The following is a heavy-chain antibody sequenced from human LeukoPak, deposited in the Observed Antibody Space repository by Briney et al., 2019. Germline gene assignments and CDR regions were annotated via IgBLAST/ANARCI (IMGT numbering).Heavy chain of an antibody. CDR1: GGTFSSYA. CDR3: ARVPIGYCSSTSCYVYYYYMDV. Sequence: GASVKVSCKASGGTFSSYAISWVRQAPGQGLEWMGGIIPIFGTANYAQKFQGRVTITADESTSTAYMELSSLRSEDTAVYHCARVPIGYCSSTSCYVYYYYMDVWGKGTTVTVSS. V-gene: IGHV1-69*13. J-gene: IGHJ6*03. CDR2: IIPIFGTA. D-gene: IGHD2-2*01.